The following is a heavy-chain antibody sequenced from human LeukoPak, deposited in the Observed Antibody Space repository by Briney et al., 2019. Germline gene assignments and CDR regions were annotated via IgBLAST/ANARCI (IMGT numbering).Heavy chain of an antibody. Sequence: PGGSLRLSRAASGFTFSSYWMHWVRRAPGKGLVWVSRIKSDGSTNYADSVKGRFTISRDNAKNTLSLQMNSLRAEDTGVYYCARAPSEIGGYYPEYFRHWGQGTLVTVSS. CDR2: IKSDGST. CDR1: GFTFSSYW. CDR3: ARAPSEIGGYYPEYFRH. D-gene: IGHD3-22*01. J-gene: IGHJ1*01. V-gene: IGHV3-74*01.